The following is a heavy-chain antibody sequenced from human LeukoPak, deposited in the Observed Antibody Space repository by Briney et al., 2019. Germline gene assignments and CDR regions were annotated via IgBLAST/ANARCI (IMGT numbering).Heavy chain of an antibody. CDR1: GYTFTSYG. J-gene: IGHJ5*02. D-gene: IGHD6-6*01. Sequence: GASVTVSCKAFGYTFTSYGITWVRQAPGQGLEWMGWINTYNGDTNYAQKLQGRVTMTTDTSTGTAYMELRSLRSDDTAVYYCARWRGFTGSSDENWFDPWGQGTLVTVSS. V-gene: IGHV1-18*01. CDR3: ARWRGFTGSSDENWFDP. CDR2: INTYNGDT.